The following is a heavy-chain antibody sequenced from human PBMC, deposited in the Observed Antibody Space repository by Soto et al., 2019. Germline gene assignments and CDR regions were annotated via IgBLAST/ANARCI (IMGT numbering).Heavy chain of an antibody. V-gene: IGHV1-18*04. CDR1: GYTFTSYG. Sequence: ASVKVSCKASGYTFTSYGISWVRQAPGQGLEWMVWISAYNGNTNYAQKLQGRVTMTTDTSTSTAYRELRSLRSDDTAVYYCARAGSSGWYYYYGMDVWGQGTTVTVSS. D-gene: IGHD6-19*01. CDR2: ISAYNGNT. CDR3: ARAGSSGWYYYYGMDV. J-gene: IGHJ6*02.